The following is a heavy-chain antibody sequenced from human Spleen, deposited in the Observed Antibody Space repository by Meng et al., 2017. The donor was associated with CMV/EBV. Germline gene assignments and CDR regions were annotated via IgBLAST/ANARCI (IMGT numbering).Heavy chain of an antibody. D-gene: IGHD2-2*02. J-gene: IGHJ6*02. CDR3: ARDRCSSTSCYTPYYYYGMDV. Sequence: GGSLRLSCAASGFTVSSNYMNWVRQAPGKGLEWVSVIYSGGRTYYADSVKGRFTISRDNSKNTLYLQMNSLRAEDTAVYYCARDRCSSTSCYTPYYYYGMDVWGQGTTVTVSS. CDR1: GFTVSSNY. CDR2: IYSGGRT. V-gene: IGHV3-66*02.